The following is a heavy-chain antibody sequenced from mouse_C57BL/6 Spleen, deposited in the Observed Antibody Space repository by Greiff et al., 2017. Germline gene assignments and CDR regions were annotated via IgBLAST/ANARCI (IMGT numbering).Heavy chain of an antibody. CDR2: IHPNSGGT. CDR1: GYTFTSYW. Sequence: VQLQQPGAELVKPGASVKLSCKASGYTFTSYWMHWVKQRPGRGLEWIGRIHPNSGGTKYNEKFKGKATLTVDKPSSTAYMQLSSLTSEDCAVYYCARDRDWFAYWGQGTLVTVSA. V-gene: IGHV1-72*01. CDR3: ARDRDWFAY. J-gene: IGHJ3*01. D-gene: IGHD2-13*01.